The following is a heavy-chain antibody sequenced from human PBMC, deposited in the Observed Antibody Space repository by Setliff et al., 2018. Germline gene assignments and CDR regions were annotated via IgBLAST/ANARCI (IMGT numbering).Heavy chain of an antibody. Sequence: PSETMSLTCIVSGGSIGSGDFNWYWGWVRQSPGEGLEWIGSIAYRGNTFYNPSLTSLVTISLDTSKKQLPLKLTSLSAADTAVYYCTRDQDLRWCKAGTGCYYNYYGLDVWGQGTTVTVSS. V-gene: IGHV4-39*06. CDR2: IAYRGNT. D-gene: IGHD2-8*02. J-gene: IGHJ6*02. CDR1: GGSIGSGDFNWY. CDR3: TRDQDLRWCKAGTGCYYNYYGLDV.